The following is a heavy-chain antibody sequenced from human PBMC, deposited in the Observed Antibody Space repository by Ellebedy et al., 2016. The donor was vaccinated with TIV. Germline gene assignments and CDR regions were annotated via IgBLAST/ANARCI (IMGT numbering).Heavy chain of an antibody. D-gene: IGHD1-26*01. CDR1: GFTFSSYW. J-gene: IGHJ4*02. CDR3: AREGGVYYNDY. Sequence: GESLKISCAASGFTFSSYWMSWVRQAPGKGLEWVAKIKPDGSDKWYVDSVKGRFTISRDSAKNSLYLQMNSLRSEDRAVYYCAREGGVYYNDYWGQGTLVTVSS. V-gene: IGHV3-7*01. CDR2: IKPDGSDK.